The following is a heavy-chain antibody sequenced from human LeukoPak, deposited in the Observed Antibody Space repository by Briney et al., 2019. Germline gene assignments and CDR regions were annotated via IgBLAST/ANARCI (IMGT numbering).Heavy chain of an antibody. CDR1: GYTFTSYG. CDR2: ISPYNGNT. D-gene: IGHD6-19*01. V-gene: IGHV1-18*01. Sequence: ASVKVSCKSSGYTFTSYGTTWLRQAPGLGLKWMGWISPYNGNTNFAQKFQDRVSMSTDTSTSTAYMELRSLTSDDTAVYYCAREGSGSGRVRWFDPWGQGTLVTVSS. J-gene: IGHJ5*02. CDR3: AREGSGSGRVRWFDP.